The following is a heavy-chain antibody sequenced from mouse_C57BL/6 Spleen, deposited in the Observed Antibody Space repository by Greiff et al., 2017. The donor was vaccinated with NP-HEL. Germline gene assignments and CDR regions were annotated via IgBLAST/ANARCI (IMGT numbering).Heavy chain of an antibody. CDR1: GYSFTGYY. V-gene: IGHV1-42*01. CDR3: ASNYGNLAY. J-gene: IGHJ3*01. CDR2: INPSTGGT. Sequence: EVQLQQSGPELVKPGASVKISCKASGYSFTGYYMNWVKQSPEKSLEWIGEINPSTGGTTYNQKFKAKATLTVDKSSSTAYMQLKSLTSGDSAVYYWASNYGNLAYWGQGTLVTVSA. D-gene: IGHD2-1*01.